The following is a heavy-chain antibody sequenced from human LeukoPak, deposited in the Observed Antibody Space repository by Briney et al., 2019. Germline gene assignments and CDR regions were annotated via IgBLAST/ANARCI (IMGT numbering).Heavy chain of an antibody. V-gene: IGHV3-7*01. CDR2: IKQDGSEK. D-gene: IGHD1-1*01. J-gene: IGHJ6*02. Sequence: GGSLRLSCAASGFTFSSYWMSWVRQAPGKGLEWVANIKQDGSEKYYVDSVKGRFTISRDNAKNSLYLQMNSLRAEDTAVYYCARDQLDYYYGMDVWGQGTTVTVSS. CDR3: ARDQLDYYYGMDV. CDR1: GFTFSSYW.